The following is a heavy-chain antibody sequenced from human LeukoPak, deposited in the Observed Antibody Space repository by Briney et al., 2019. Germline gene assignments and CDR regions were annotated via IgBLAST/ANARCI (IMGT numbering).Heavy chain of an antibody. D-gene: IGHD3-3*01. CDR3: ARGTLTYYDFWSGYYGDAFDI. V-gene: IGHV3-21*01. Sequence: PGGSLRLSCAASGFAFSSYSMNWVRQAPGKGLEWVSSISSSSSYIYYADSVKGRFTISRDNAKNSLYLQMNSLRAEDTAAYYCARGTLTYYDFWSGYYGDAFDIWGQGTMVTVSS. J-gene: IGHJ3*02. CDR1: GFAFSSYS. CDR2: ISSSSSYI.